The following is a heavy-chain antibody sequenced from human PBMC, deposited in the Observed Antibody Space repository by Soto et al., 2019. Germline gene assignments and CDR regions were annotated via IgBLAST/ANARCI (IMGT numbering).Heavy chain of an antibody. CDR2: ISSSSSYI. Sequence: PGGSLRLSCAASGFTFSSYSMNWVRQAPGKGLEWVSSISSSSSYIYYADSVKGRFTISRDNAKNSLYLQMNSLRAEDTAVYYCARVRTPDFWSGYYPDKNWFDPWGQGTLVTVSS. D-gene: IGHD3-3*01. V-gene: IGHV3-21*01. J-gene: IGHJ5*02. CDR1: GFTFSSYS. CDR3: ARVRTPDFWSGYYPDKNWFDP.